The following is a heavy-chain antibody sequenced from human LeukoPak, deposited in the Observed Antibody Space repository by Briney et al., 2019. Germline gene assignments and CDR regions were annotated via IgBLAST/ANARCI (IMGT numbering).Heavy chain of an antibody. Sequence: ARSLRLSCAAYGCTFSSYWMHWVRQAPGKGLVWVARINPGGSSITYADSVKRRFTIFRDNAKNSLYLQMSSLSAEAAGVYYCARSNQAVDYWGQGTLVTVSS. CDR1: GCTFSSYW. D-gene: IGHD1-14*01. CDR2: INPGGSSI. J-gene: IGHJ4*02. CDR3: ARSNQAVDY. V-gene: IGHV3-74*01.